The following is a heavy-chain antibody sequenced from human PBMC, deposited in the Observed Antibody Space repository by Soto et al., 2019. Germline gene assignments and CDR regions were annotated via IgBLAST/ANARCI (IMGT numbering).Heavy chain of an antibody. J-gene: IGHJ4*02. CDR3: VRSSCSGGHCYFGHS. V-gene: IGHV3-74*01. CDR1: GFTFSNYY. CDR2: IDNDGRTT. Sequence: PGGSLRLSCAASGFTFSNYYMYWVRQAPEKGLVCVTRIDNDGRTTTYADSVKGRFTISRDNAKSMLKIEMNSMRAEDTAVYYCVRSSCSGGHCYFGHSWGQGTLVTVSS. D-gene: IGHD2-21*02.